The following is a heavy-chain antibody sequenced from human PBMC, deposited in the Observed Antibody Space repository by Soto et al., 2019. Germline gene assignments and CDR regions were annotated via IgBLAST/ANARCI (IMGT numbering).Heavy chain of an antibody. Sequence: KPSETLSLTCTVSGGSISSSSYYWGWIRQPPGKGLEWIGSIYYSGSTYYNPSLKSRVTISVDTSKNQFSLKLSSVTAADTAVYYCARDRITIAAAGTSWFDPWGQGTLVTVSS. CDR2: IYYSGST. CDR3: ARDRITIAAAGTSWFDP. D-gene: IGHD6-13*01. V-gene: IGHV4-39*02. J-gene: IGHJ5*02. CDR1: GGSISSSSYY.